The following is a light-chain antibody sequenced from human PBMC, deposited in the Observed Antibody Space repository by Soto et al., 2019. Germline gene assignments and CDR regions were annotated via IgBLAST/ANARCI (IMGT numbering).Light chain of an antibody. CDR3: QQYDSFSPSP. V-gene: IGKV1-5*01. CDR2: DAS. Sequence: DIQMTQYPSPLSASLGDIATITCRSSQSLRSWLAWYQQKRGKAPKLLLYDASSLKRVVPSRFSGSGSGTEFTLTITCLQPDDFAADYCQQYDSFSPSPLGQGTKLE. CDR1: QSLRSW. J-gene: IGKJ2*01.